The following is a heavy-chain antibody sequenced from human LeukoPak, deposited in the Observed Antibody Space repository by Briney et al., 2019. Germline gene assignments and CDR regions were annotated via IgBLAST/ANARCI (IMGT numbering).Heavy chain of an antibody. Sequence: GASVTVSCTASGGTFSSYAISWVRQAPGQGLEWMGRINPNSGGTNYAQKFQGRVTMTRDTSISTAYMELSRLRSDDTAVYYCASFQSSGWYPAEYFQHWGQGTLVTVSS. D-gene: IGHD6-19*01. V-gene: IGHV1-2*06. CDR2: INPNSGGT. CDR1: GGTFSSYA. J-gene: IGHJ1*01. CDR3: ASFQSSGWYPAEYFQH.